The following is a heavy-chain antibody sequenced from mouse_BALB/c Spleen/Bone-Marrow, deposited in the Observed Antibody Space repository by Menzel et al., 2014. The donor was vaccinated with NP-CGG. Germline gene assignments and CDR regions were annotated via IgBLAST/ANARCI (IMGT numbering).Heavy chain of an antibody. Sequence: SGAELVEPGASVKLSCKASGYTFTSYYMYWVKQRPGQGLEWIGEINPSNGGTNFNEKFKSRATLTVDKSSSTAYMQLSSLTSEDSAVYYCTRGRTWDFDYWGQGTTLTVSS. D-gene: IGHD4-1*01. CDR2: INPSNGGT. CDR1: GYTFTSYY. V-gene: IGHV1S81*02. J-gene: IGHJ2*01. CDR3: TRGRTWDFDY.